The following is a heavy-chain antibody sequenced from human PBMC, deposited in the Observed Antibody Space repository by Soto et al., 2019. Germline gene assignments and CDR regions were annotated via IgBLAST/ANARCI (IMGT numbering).Heavy chain of an antibody. CDR3: AGSRGYSYGTYWYYGMDV. V-gene: IGHV5-51*01. D-gene: IGHD5-18*01. CDR1: GYSFTTYW. CDR2: IYPGDFDT. J-gene: IGHJ6*02. Sequence: PGESLKISCKGSGYSFTTYWIGWVRQMPGKGLEWMGIIYPGDFDTRYSPSFQGQVTISADKSISTAYLQWSSLKASDTAMYYCAGSRGYSYGTYWYYGMDVWGHGTTVTVSS.